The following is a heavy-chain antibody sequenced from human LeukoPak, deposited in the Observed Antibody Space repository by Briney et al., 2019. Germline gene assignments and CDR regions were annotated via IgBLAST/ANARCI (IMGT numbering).Heavy chain of an antibody. CDR2: IYYSGST. V-gene: IGHV4-59*01. Sequence: SETLSLTCTVSGGSISSYYWSWIRQPPGKGLEWIGYIYYSGSTNYNPSLKSRVTISVDTSKNQFSLKLSSVTAADTAVYYCARDSSGTTPGWFDPWGQGTLVTVSS. CDR3: ARDSSGTTPGWFDP. J-gene: IGHJ5*02. CDR1: GGSISSYY. D-gene: IGHD1-7*01.